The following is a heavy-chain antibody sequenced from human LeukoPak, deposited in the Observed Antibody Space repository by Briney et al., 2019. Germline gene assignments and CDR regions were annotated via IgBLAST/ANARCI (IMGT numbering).Heavy chain of an antibody. CDR3: ARDVDYYGSGGYRNWFDP. Sequence: GGSLRLSCAASGFTFSSYGMHWVRQAPGKGLEWVAVIWYDGSNKYYADSVKGRFTISRDNSKNTLYLQMNSLRAEDTAVYYCARDVDYYGSGGYRNWFDPWGQGTLVTVSS. V-gene: IGHV3-33*01. J-gene: IGHJ5*02. CDR2: IWYDGSNK. D-gene: IGHD3-10*01. CDR1: GFTFSSYG.